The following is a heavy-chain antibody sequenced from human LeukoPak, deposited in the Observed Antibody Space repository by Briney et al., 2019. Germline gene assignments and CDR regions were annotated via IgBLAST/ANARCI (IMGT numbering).Heavy chain of an antibody. CDR2: VSYSGNS. J-gene: IGHJ4*02. Sequence: PSETLSLTCTVSGGSITSSPYFWGWIRQPPGKGLEWIGSVSYSGNSYYNPSLQSRVTISADTTKNQFSLRLSSVTAADTAVFYCARVLTGSQFGYWGQGNLVTVSS. CDR3: ARVLTGSQFGY. V-gene: IGHV4-39*01. D-gene: IGHD1-26*01. CDR1: GGSITSSPYF.